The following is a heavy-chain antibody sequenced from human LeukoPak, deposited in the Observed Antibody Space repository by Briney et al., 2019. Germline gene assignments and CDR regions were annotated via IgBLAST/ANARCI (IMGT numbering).Heavy chain of an antibody. CDR1: GGSISSHY. D-gene: IGHD6-13*01. CDR3: ARGIAAAGVDWFDP. V-gene: IGHV4-59*11. CDR2: IYYSGST. J-gene: IGHJ5*02. Sequence: SETLSLTCTVSGGSISSHYWSWIRQPPGKGLEWIGYIYYSGSTNYNPSLKSRVTISVDTSKNQFSLKLSSVTAADTAVYYCARGIAAAGVDWFDPWGQGTLVTVSS.